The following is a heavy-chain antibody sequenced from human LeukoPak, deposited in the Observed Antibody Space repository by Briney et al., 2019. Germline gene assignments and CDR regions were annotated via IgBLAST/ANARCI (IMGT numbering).Heavy chain of an antibody. CDR2: FHYRRTP. J-gene: IGHJ4*02. CDR3: TRGDDSYKLGNI. D-gene: IGHD7-27*01. V-gene: IGHV4-39*01. CDR1: DDSISTTSYS. Sequence: PSVTLTLTCTVSDDSISTTSYSWNWISQPPGKGLQWVASFHYRRTPYYSPSVTSRISIFLDTSKRQFPLKLKSVAASDTAVYYCTRGDDSYKLGNIWGQGTQVIVSS.